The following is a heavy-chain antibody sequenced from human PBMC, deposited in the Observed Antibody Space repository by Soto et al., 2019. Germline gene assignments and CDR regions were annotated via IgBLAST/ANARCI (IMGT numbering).Heavy chain of an antibody. D-gene: IGHD6-6*01. V-gene: IGHV3-74*01. CDR3: TRGSYSSSGAVKDHDY. J-gene: IGHJ4*02. Sequence: EVQLVESGGGLVQPGGSLRLSCAASGFTFSGYWMHWVRQAPGKGLVWVSRINSDGSSTSYADSVKGRFTISRDNVKNTLYLQMNSLRAEDTAVYYCTRGSYSSSGAVKDHDYWGQGNLVTVSS. CDR1: GFTFSGYW. CDR2: INSDGSST.